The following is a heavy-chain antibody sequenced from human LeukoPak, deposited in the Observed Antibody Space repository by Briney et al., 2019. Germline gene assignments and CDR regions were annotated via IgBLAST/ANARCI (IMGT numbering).Heavy chain of an antibody. CDR2: ISSSSSTI. Sequence: GGSLRLSCAAPGFTFSSYRMNWVRQAPGKGLEWVSYISSSSSTIYYADSVKGRFTISRDNAKNSLYLQMNSLRAEDTAVYYCAKNPYYYDSSGFPDYWGQGTLVTVSS. CDR1: GFTFSSYR. V-gene: IGHV3-48*01. J-gene: IGHJ4*02. CDR3: AKNPYYYDSSGFPDY. D-gene: IGHD3-22*01.